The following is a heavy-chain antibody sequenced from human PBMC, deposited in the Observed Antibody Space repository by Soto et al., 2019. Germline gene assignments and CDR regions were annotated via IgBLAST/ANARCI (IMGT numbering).Heavy chain of an antibody. V-gene: IGHV1-3*01. J-gene: IGHJ4*02. Sequence: SSVKVSCKASEYTFTSYVMHWVRQAPGQSLEWIGWINAGNGHTKYSQKFQDRVTITRDTSANTAYMELSRLRSEDTAVYYCARELQGLYYFDFWGQGALVTVSS. CDR1: EYTFTSYV. CDR2: INAGNGHT. D-gene: IGHD4-4*01. CDR3: ARELQGLYYFDF.